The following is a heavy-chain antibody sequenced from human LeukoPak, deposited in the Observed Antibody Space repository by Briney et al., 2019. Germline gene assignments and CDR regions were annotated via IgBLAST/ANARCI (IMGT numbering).Heavy chain of an antibody. CDR1: GFTFSSYG. Sequence: GGSLRLSCAASGFTFSSYGTQWVRQAPGNGLEWVAFIRYDGSNKYYADSVKGRFTISRDNSKNTLYLQMNSLRAEDTAVYYWVKASKGIRFLEWLYFDYWGQGTLVTVSS. J-gene: IGHJ4*02. CDR2: IRYDGSNK. V-gene: IGHV3-30*02. D-gene: IGHD3-3*01. CDR3: VKASKGIRFLEWLYFDY.